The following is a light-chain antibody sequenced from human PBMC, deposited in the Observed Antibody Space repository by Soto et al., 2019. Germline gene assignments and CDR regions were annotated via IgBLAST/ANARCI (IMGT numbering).Light chain of an antibody. CDR3: QQYNTWPLLT. V-gene: IGKV3D-15*01. CDR2: GAS. Sequence: EIVMTQSPATLSVSPGERATLSCRASQSVSSNLAWYQQKPGQAPRLLIYGASTRATDIPARFSGSGSGTEFTLTISSLQSEDFAVYFCQQYNTWPLLTFGGGTKVEIK. J-gene: IGKJ4*01. CDR1: QSVSSN.